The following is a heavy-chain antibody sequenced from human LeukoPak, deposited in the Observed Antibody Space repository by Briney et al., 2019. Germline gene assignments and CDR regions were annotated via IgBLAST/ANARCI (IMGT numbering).Heavy chain of an antibody. D-gene: IGHD3-10*01. Sequence: PGGSLRLSCAASGFIFSNYGMHWVRQAPGKGPEWVAFIRYDGSDKYYVDSVKDRFTISRDNSKNTVYLQMNSLRTEDTAVYHCARVCGSGSYYPLYSDYWGQGTLVTVSS. CDR2: IRYDGSDK. V-gene: IGHV3-30*02. J-gene: IGHJ4*02. CDR1: GFIFSNYG. CDR3: ARVCGSGSYYPLYSDY.